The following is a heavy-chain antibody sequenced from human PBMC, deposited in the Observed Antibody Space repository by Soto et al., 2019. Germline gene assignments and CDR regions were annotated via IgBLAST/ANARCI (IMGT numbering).Heavy chain of an antibody. V-gene: IGHV1-69*06. CDR1: GGTFSSYA. CDR3: AREGRHFDY. CDR2: INPIFGTP. Sequence: VKVSCKASGGTFSSYAISWVRQAPGQGLEWMGGINPIFGTPHYAQKYQGRVTITADTFTNTAYMELTRLTSDDTAVYFCAREGRHFDYWGQGTLVTVSS. J-gene: IGHJ4*02.